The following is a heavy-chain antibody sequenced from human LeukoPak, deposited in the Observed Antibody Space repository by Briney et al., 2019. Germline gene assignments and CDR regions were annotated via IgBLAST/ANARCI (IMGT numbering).Heavy chain of an antibody. Sequence: PGGSLRLSCAASGFTFSSYDMSWVRQAPGKGLEWVSSITSSSSYIYYADSVMGRFTISRDNANNSLYLQMNSLRAEDTAVYYCARHVVAVGFDYWGQGTLVTVSS. D-gene: IGHD3-22*01. CDR3: ARHVVAVGFDY. V-gene: IGHV3-21*01. J-gene: IGHJ4*02. CDR2: ITSSSSYI. CDR1: GFTFSSYD.